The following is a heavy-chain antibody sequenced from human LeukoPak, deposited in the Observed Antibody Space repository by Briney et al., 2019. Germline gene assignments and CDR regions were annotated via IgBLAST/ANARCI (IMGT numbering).Heavy chain of an antibody. V-gene: IGHV4-34*01. CDR2: INHSGST. CDR3: ARGGNYGSYP. CDR1: GGSFSGYY. D-gene: IGHD3-10*01. J-gene: IGHJ5*02. Sequence: SETLSLTCAVYGGSFSGYYWSWIRQPPGKGLEWIGEINHSGSTNYNPSLKSRVTMSVDTSKNQFSLKLSSVTAADTAVYYGARGGNYGSYPWGQGTLVTVSS.